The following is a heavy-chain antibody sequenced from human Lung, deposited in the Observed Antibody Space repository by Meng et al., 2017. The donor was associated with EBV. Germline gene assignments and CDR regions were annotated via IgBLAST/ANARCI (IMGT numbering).Heavy chain of an antibody. D-gene: IGHD4-17*01. CDR2: IYYSGST. V-gene: IGHV4-30-4*01. Sequence: QVQRQEAGPGLGKPSGTLSLTCAVPGGSISSGDYYWSWIRQPPGKGLEWIGYIYYSGSTYYNPSLKSRVTISVDTSKNQFSLKLSSVTAADTAVYYCARGPTTYFDYWGQGTLVTASS. CDR3: ARGPTTYFDY. CDR1: GGSISSGDYY. J-gene: IGHJ4*02.